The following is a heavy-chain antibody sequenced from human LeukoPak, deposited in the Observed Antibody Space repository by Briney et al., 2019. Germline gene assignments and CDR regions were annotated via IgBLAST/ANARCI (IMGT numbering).Heavy chain of an antibody. V-gene: IGHV3-30*18. CDR2: IPNDGTKT. CDR3: ANERGYNFGYSFDY. Sequence: PGGSLRLSCAASGFTFSSHWMTWVRQAPGKGLEWVAAIPNDGTKTYYADSVKGRFTISRDNSKNTLYLQMNSLRAEDTAVYYCANERGYNFGYSFDYWGQGTLVTVSS. CDR1: GFTFSSHW. D-gene: IGHD5-18*01. J-gene: IGHJ4*02.